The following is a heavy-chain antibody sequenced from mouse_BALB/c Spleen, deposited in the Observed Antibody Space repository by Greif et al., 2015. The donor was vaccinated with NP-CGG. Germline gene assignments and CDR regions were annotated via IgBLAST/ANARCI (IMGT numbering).Heavy chain of an antibody. CDR2: IYPGRGIT. V-gene: IGHV1-55*01. J-gene: IGHJ1*01. D-gene: IGHD1-1*01. Sequence: VKLQESGAELVKPGASVKMSCKASGYTFTSYWINWVKQRPGQGLEWIGDIYPGRGITNYNEKFKSKATLTLDTSSSTAYMQLSSLTSEDSAVYYCSRGGSSYWYFDVWGAGTTVTVSS. CDR1: GYTFTSYW. CDR3: SRGGSSYWYFDV.